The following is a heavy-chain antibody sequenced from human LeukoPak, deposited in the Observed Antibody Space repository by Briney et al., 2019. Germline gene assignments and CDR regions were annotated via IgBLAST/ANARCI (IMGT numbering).Heavy chain of an antibody. CDR3: ARDLHDSSGEDF. V-gene: IGHV1-2*02. Sequence: ASVKVSCKASGYTFTGYDMHWLRQAPGQRLEWMGWINPNSGDTNYAQKFQGRVTMTRDTSTSTAYMELSRLRSDDTAVYYCARDLHDSSGEDFWGQGTLVTVSS. CDR2: INPNSGDT. D-gene: IGHD3-22*01. J-gene: IGHJ4*02. CDR1: GYTFTGYD.